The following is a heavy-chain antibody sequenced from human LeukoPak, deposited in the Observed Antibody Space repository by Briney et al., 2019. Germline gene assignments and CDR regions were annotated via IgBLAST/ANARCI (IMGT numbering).Heavy chain of an antibody. Sequence: GGSLRLSCAASGFTFSTYWMSWVRQAPGKGLEWVATIKTDGSLIYYVDSVKGRFTISRDNAKNSLFLEMTSLRVEDTAVYYCARDLNWETYWGQGTLVSVSS. V-gene: IGHV3-7*01. CDR3: ARDLNWETY. CDR2: IKTDGSLI. CDR1: GFTFSTYW. D-gene: IGHD7-27*01. J-gene: IGHJ4*02.